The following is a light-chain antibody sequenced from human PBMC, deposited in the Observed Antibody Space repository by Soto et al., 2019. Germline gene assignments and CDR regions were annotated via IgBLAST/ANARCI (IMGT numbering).Light chain of an antibody. J-gene: IGKJ5*01. CDR2: GGS. Sequence: IVMTQSPATLCVSPGERVTLSCRASQSVNNKVAWYQQKHGQAPRLLIFGGSTRATGIRARFSGSGSVTEFTLTLSSLQSEDFAVYYCQPYNNWPPITFGQGTRLEI. V-gene: IGKV3-15*01. CDR1: QSVNNK. CDR3: QPYNNWPPIT.